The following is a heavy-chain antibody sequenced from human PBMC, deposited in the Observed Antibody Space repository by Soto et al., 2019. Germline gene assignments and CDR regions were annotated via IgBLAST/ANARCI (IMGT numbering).Heavy chain of an antibody. J-gene: IGHJ6*02. CDR3: ASSVAAAGTPYYYYYYGMDV. V-gene: IGHV1-46*01. CDR2: INPSGGST. D-gene: IGHD6-13*01. Sequence: ASVKVSCKASGYTFTSYYMHWVRQAPGQGLEWMGIINPSGGSTSYAQKFQGRVTMTRDTSTSTVYMELSSLRSEDTAVYYCASSVAAAGTPYYYYYYGMDVWGQGTTVTVSS. CDR1: GYTFTSYY.